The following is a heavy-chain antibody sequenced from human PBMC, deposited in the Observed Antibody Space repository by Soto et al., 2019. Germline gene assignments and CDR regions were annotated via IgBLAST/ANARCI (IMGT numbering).Heavy chain of an antibody. J-gene: IGHJ4*02. V-gene: IGHV5-51*01. D-gene: IGHD2-15*01. CDR1: GYSFTSYW. Sequence: PGESLKISCKGSGYSFTSYWIGWVRQMPGKGLEWMGIIYPGDSDTRYSPSFQGQVTISADKSISTAYLQWSSLKASDTAMYYCARIPTKLGYCSGGSCGLDYWGQGTLVTVSS. CDR2: IYPGDSDT. CDR3: ARIPTKLGYCSGGSCGLDY.